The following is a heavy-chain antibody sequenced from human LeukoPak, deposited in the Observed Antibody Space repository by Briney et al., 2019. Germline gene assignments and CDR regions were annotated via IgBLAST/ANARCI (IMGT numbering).Heavy chain of an antibody. CDR1: GFTFSSYA. Sequence: GGSLRHSCAASGFTFSSYAMSWVRQAPGKGLEWVSGINWNGGSTNYADSVKGRFTISRDNAKNSLYLQMNSLRAEDTALYYCARLGISVSGGGAYYFDNWGQGTLVTVSS. J-gene: IGHJ4*02. CDR3: ARLGISVSGGGAYYFDN. V-gene: IGHV3-20*04. D-gene: IGHD6-19*01. CDR2: INWNGGST.